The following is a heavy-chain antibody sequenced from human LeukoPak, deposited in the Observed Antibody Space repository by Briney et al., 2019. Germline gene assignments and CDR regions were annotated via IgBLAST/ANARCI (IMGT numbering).Heavy chain of an antibody. CDR1: GFTFSSYG. D-gene: IGHD1-7*01. CDR3: AKDTFGWGTTTFYYYYGMDV. Sequence: GSLRLSCAASGFTFSSYGMHWVRQAPGKGLEWVAVISYDGSNKYYADSVKGRFTISRDNSKNTLYLQMNSLRAEDTAVYYCAKDTFGWGTTTFYYYYGMDVWGQGTTATVSS. CDR2: ISYDGSNK. J-gene: IGHJ6*02. V-gene: IGHV3-30*18.